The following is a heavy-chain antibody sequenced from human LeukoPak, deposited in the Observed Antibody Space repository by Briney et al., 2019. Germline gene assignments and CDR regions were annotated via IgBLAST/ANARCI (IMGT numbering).Heavy chain of an antibody. CDR2: IYSSGST. D-gene: IGHD3-22*01. CDR1: GGSFSTYY. V-gene: IGHV4-59*08. J-gene: IGHJ4*02. Sequence: SETLSLTCTVSGGSFSTYYWSWIRQPPGKGLEWIGYIYSSGSTNYNPSLKSRVTISVDTSKNQFSLKLSSVTAADTAVYYCARAPEVVYDSSGYYQDYYFDYWGQGTLVTVSS. CDR3: ARAPEVVYDSSGYYQDYYFDY.